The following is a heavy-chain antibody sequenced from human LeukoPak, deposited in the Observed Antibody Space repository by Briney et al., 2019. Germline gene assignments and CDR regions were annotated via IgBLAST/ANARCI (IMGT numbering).Heavy chain of an antibody. V-gene: IGHV1-69*04. CDR2: IIPILGIA. CDR1: GGTFSSYA. J-gene: IGHJ3*02. CDR3: ATFWARSGRPIMVRGVDAFDI. Sequence: SVKVSCKASGGTFSSYAISWVRQAPGQGLEWMGRIIPILGIANYAQKFQGRVTITADKSTSTAYMELSSLRSEDTAVYYCATFWARSGRPIMVRGVDAFDIWGQGTMVTVSS. D-gene: IGHD3-10*01.